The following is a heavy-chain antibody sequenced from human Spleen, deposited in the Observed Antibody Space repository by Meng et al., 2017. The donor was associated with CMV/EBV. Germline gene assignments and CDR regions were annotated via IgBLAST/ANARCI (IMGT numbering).Heavy chain of an antibody. D-gene: IGHD6-13*01. Sequence: SVKVSCKASGGTFSSYAISWVRQAPGQGLEWMGGIIPILGIANYAQKFQGRVTITADKSTSTAYMELSSLRSEDTAVYYCAREIAAARYYGMDVWRQGTTVTVSS. CDR1: GGTFSSYA. J-gene: IGHJ6*02. CDR3: AREIAAARYYGMDV. CDR2: IIPILGIA. V-gene: IGHV1-69*10.